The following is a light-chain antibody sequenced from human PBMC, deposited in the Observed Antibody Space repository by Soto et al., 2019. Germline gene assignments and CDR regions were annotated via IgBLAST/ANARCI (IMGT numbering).Light chain of an antibody. J-gene: IGKJ1*01. CDR3: QEYNNWGT. Sequence: EIGMTQSPATLSVSPGERATLSCRASQSVSSNLAWYQQKPGQAPRLLLYGASTRATGIPARFSGGGSGREFTLTISILQSEDFAVYYCQEYNNWGTFGQGTKVEIK. V-gene: IGKV3-15*01. CDR1: QSVSSN. CDR2: GAS.